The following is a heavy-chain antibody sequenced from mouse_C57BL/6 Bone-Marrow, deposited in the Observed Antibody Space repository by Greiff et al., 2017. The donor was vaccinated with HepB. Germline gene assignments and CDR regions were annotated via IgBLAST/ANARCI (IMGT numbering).Heavy chain of an antibody. V-gene: IGHV5-4*01. Sequence: EVMLVESGGGLVKPGGSLKLSCAASGFTFSSYAMSWVRQTPEKRLEWVATISDGGSYTYYPDNVKGRCTISRDNAKNNLYLQMSHLKSEDTAMYYCARESLLYYFDYWGQGTTLTVSS. J-gene: IGHJ2*01. CDR3: ARESLLYYFDY. CDR1: GFTFSSYA. CDR2: ISDGGSYT.